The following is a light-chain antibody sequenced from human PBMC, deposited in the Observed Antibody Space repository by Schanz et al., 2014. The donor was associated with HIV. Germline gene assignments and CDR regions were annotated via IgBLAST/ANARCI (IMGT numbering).Light chain of an antibody. V-gene: IGLV1-47*01. CDR1: SSNIGRNY. CDR3: ATWDDSLSGPGV. CDR2: RNN. Sequence: QSVLTQPPSASGTPGQRVTISCSGSSSNIGRNYVYWHQQLPGTAAKLLIYRNNQRPSGVPDRFSGSKSGTSASLAISGLRSEDEADDCCATWDDSLSGPGVFGGGTKLTVL. J-gene: IGLJ3*02.